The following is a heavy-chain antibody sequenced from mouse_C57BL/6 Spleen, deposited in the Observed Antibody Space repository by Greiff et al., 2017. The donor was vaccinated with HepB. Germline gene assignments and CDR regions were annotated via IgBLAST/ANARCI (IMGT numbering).Heavy chain of an antibody. CDR2: IYPSDSET. J-gene: IGHJ1*03. CDR3: ASSHYYGSSYNWYFDV. D-gene: IGHD1-1*01. CDR1: GYTFTSYW. Sequence: VQLQQPGAELVRPGSSVKLSCKASGYTFTSYWMDWVKQRPGQGLEWIGNIYPSDSETHYNQKFKDKATLTVDKSSSTAYMQLSSLTSEDSAVYYCASSHYYGSSYNWYFDVWGTGTTVTVSS. V-gene: IGHV1-61*01.